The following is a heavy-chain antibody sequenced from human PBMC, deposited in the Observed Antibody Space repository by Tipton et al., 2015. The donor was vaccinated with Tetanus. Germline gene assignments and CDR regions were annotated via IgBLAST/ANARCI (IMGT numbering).Heavy chain of an antibody. CDR3: ARGRDGFHGYFDY. Sequence: GSLRLSCSASGFTFSSYWIHWVRQAPGKGLVWVSRISPDGRSTSNADSVKGRFTISRDNAKNTLYVQMNSLRAEDTGVYYCARGRDGFHGYFDYWGQGALVTVSS. CDR2: ISPDGRST. D-gene: IGHD5-24*01. CDR1: GFTFSSYW. V-gene: IGHV3-74*01. J-gene: IGHJ4*02.